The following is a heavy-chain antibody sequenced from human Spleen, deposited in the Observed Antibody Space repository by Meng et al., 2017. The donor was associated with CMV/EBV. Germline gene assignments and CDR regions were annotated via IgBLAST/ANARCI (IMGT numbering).Heavy chain of an antibody. D-gene: IGHD2-2*01. CDR1: GGSISSSSYY. J-gene: IGHJ4*02. V-gene: IGHV4-39*07. Sequence: SETLSLTCTVSGGSISSSSYYWGWIRQPPGKGLAWIGSIYYSGSTYYNPSLKSRVTISVDTSKNQFSLRLSSVTAADTAVYCCARGNSTSSLYWGQGTLVTVSS. CDR2: IYYSGST. CDR3: ARGNSTSSLY.